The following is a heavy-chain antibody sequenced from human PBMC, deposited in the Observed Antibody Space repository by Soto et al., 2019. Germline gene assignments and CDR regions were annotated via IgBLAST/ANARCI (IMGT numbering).Heavy chain of an antibody. CDR2: ITDNGRNT. V-gene: IGHV3-23*01. CDR1: GFTFRRDG. J-gene: IGHJ4*02. Sequence: PGGSLRLSCAASGFTFRRDGMSWVRQAPGKGLEWVSLITDNGRNTYYADSVKGRFTISRDNTKNTLLLQMNSLGADDTSVYYCAKERATTTAFYYWGQGSLVTVSS. CDR3: AKERATTTAFYY. D-gene: IGHD4-17*01.